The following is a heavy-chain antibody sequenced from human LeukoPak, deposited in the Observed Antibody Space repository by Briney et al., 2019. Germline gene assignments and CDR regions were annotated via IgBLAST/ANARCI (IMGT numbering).Heavy chain of an antibody. V-gene: IGHV4-39*01. CDR1: GGSISSSSYY. Sequence: SETLSLTCTVSGGSISSSSYYWGWIRQPPGKGLEWIGSIYYSGSTYYNPSLKSRVTISVDTSKNQFSLKLGSVTAADTAVYYCARQIAMATFDYWGQGTLVTVSS. CDR2: IYYSGST. CDR3: ARQIAMATFDY. D-gene: IGHD5-18*01. J-gene: IGHJ4*02.